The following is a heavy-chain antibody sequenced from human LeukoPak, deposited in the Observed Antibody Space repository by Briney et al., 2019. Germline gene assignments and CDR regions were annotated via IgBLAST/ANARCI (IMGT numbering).Heavy chain of an antibody. CDR3: ARDGGGVTSRPNFDY. CDR2: IIPIFGTA. CDR1: GGTFSSYA. Sequence: SVKVSCKASGGTFSSYAISWVRQAPGQGLEWMGGIIPIFGTANYAQKFQGRVTITADKSTSTAYMELSSLRSEDTAVYYCARDGGGVTSRPNFDYWGQGTLVTVSS. V-gene: IGHV1-69*06. D-gene: IGHD3-3*01. J-gene: IGHJ4*02.